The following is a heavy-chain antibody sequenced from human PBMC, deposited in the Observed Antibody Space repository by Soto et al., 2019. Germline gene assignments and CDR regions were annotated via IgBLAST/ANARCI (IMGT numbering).Heavy chain of an antibody. CDR3: ARDCQYYDSGGYYYHLDN. J-gene: IGHJ4*02. V-gene: IGHV4-61*08. Sequence: SETLSLTCTVSGGSVSSDDYYWSWIRQSPGKGLEWIGYIFYIGSTSYNPSLKSRVTISVDTSKNQFSLRLSSVTAADTAVYYCARDCQYYDSGGYYYHLDNWGQGTLVTVSS. CDR2: IFYIGST. D-gene: IGHD3-22*01. CDR1: GGSVSSDDYY.